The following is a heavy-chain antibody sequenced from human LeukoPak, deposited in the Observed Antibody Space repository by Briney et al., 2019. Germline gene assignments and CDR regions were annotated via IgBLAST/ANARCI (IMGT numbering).Heavy chain of an antibody. CDR1: GFSFSDYY. Sequence: GGSLRLSCAASGFSFSDYYMSWIRQAPGKGLEWVSYISFSGYTIYYADSVKGRFTISRDNTKNSLYLQMNSLRAEDTAVYYCAKALLWFGELLSINAFDIWGQGTMVTVSS. CDR3: AKALLWFGELLSINAFDI. J-gene: IGHJ3*02. D-gene: IGHD3-10*01. V-gene: IGHV3-11*01. CDR2: ISFSGYTI.